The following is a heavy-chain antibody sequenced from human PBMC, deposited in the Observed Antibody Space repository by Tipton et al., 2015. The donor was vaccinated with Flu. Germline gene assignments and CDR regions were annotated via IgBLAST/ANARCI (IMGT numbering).Heavy chain of an antibody. CDR1: GAPVRGGIYS. CDR3: ARESPPDY. Sequence: TLSLTCTVSGAPVRGGIYSWNWIRQPPGKGLEWIGSISHTGTYYKPSLRTRAATSADRSKNQFSLELTSVTAADTAVYYCARESPPDYWGQGILVTVSS. V-gene: IGHV4-30-2*01. J-gene: IGHJ4*02. CDR2: ISHTGT.